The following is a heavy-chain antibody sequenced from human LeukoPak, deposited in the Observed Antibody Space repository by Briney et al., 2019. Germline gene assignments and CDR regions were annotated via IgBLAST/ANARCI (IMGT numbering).Heavy chain of an antibody. CDR3: AKGHYYGSGSLDY. CDR1: GFTFSSYG. J-gene: IGHJ4*02. V-gene: IGHV3-23*01. Sequence: GSLRLSCAASGFTFSSYGMSWVRQAPGKGLEWVSAIGGRDGSTYYADSVKGRFTIFRDNSKNTLYVQMNSLRAEDTAVYYCAKGHYYGSGSLDYWGQGTLVTVSS. CDR2: IGGRDGST. D-gene: IGHD3-10*01.